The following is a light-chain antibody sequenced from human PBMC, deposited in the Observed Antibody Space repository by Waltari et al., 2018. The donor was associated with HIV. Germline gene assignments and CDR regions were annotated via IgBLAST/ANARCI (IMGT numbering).Light chain of an antibody. J-gene: IGLJ1*01. Sequence: QSALTQPRSVSGSPGKSVTISCIGWSSGVGGYKDVSWYEQHPGKAPKLMIYDVSKRPSGVPDRFSGSKSGNTASLTISGLQAEDEADYYCCSYAGSYSYVFGTGTKVTVL. CDR3: CSYAGSYSYV. CDR1: SSGVGGYKD. CDR2: DVS. V-gene: IGLV2-11*01.